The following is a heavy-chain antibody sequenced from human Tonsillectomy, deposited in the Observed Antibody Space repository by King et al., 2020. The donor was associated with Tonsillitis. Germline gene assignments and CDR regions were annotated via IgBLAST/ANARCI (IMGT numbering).Heavy chain of an antibody. D-gene: IGHD3-22*01. Sequence: TLKESGPALVKPTQTITLTCTFSGFSLSTSGMCVSWIRQPPGKALEWLALIDWDDDKYYNTSLKTRLTISKDTSKNQVVLTMTNMDPVDTATYYCARNSYARSGYYYGEPYFDYWGQGALVTVSS. CDR1: GFSLSTSGMC. J-gene: IGHJ4*02. CDR2: IDWDDDK. V-gene: IGHV2-70*01. CDR3: ARNSYARSGYYYGEPYFDY.